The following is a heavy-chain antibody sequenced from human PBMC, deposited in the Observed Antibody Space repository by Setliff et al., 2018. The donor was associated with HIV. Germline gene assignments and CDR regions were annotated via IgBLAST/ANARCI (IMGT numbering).Heavy chain of an antibody. J-gene: IGHJ4*02. CDR3: VRGPQWLVQKGRVYYFDY. CDR2: ITYSGSA. V-gene: IGHV4-30-4*08. D-gene: IGHD6-19*01. Sequence: PSETLSLTCTVSGGSISSDDYYWNWIRQPPGKGLEWIGYITYSGSAYYNPSLKSRVTISIDTSNNQISPRLSSVTAADTAVYFCVRGPQWLVQKGRVYYFDYWGQGTLVTVSS. CDR1: GGSISSDDYY.